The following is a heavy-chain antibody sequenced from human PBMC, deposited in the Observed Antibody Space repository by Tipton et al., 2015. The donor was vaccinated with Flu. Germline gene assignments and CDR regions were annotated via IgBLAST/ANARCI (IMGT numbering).Heavy chain of an antibody. CDR2: IGSAGDT. D-gene: IGHD6-13*01. CDR1: GFTFSTYD. J-gene: IGHJ6*02. V-gene: IGHV3-13*01. Sequence: SLRLSCAASGFTFSTYDMHWVRQATEKRLEWVSAIGSAGDTYYLDSVKGRFTISRDNVRNSLYLQMNSLRVADTAVYYCARGPLPDSNWYNGMDVWGQGTTVTVFS. CDR3: ARGPLPDSNWYNGMDV.